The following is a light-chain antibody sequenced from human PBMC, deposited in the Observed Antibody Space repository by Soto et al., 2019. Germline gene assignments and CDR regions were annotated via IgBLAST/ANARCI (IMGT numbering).Light chain of an antibody. Sequence: EIVLTQSPGTLSLSPGERATLSCRASQSVSVNSLAWYQQKGGQAPRLLIYAASTRATGVPDRFSGNGSGTDFAITISRLETDDSAVYYCQQYGGSPLTFVPGTKVDIK. J-gene: IGKJ3*01. CDR2: AAS. V-gene: IGKV3-20*01. CDR1: QSVSVNS. CDR3: QQYGGSPLT.